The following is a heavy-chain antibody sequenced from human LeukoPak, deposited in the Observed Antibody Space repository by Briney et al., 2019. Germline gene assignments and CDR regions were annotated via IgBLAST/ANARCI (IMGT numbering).Heavy chain of an antibody. V-gene: IGHV3-64*01. CDR3: ARGAQLTDY. CDR1: GFTFYTYG. D-gene: IGHD6-13*01. J-gene: IGHJ4*02. CDR2: IGPDGGTT. Sequence: GGSLRLSCAASGFTFYTYGMHWVRQAPGKGLEYVSGIGPDGGTTYYAKSVKGRFTISRDNSKSMVFLQMGSLTADDMAVYYCARGAQLTDYWGQGTLVTVSS.